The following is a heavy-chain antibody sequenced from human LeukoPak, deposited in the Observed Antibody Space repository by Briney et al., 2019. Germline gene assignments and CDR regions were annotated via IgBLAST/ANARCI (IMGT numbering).Heavy chain of an antibody. D-gene: IGHD5-12*01. J-gene: IGHJ4*02. CDR1: GYTFTGYY. Sequence: ASVKVSCKASGYTFTGYYMHWVRQAPGQGLEWMGWINPNSGGTNYAQNFQGRVTMTRDTSISTAYMELSRLRSDDTAVYYCARGYAPLSAFDYWGQGTLATVSS. CDR2: INPNSGGT. CDR3: ARGYAPLSAFDY. V-gene: IGHV1-2*02.